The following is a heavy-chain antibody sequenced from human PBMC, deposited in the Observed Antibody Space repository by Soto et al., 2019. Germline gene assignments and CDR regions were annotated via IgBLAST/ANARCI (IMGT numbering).Heavy chain of an antibody. CDR1: GYTFTNYY. J-gene: IGHJ4*02. V-gene: IGHV1-46*01. CDR3: ARALGCSGDTCVFSSDVNFDY. CDR2: ISPSGGRT. D-gene: IGHD2-15*01. Sequence: QVQLVQSGAEVKKPGASVKVSCKASGYTFTNYYIHWVRQAPGQRLEWMGIISPSGGRTSNTQKFEGRVTMTRYTARNTVYMELCRLRSYDTAVYYCARALGCSGDTCVFSSDVNFDYWGQGTLVTVSS.